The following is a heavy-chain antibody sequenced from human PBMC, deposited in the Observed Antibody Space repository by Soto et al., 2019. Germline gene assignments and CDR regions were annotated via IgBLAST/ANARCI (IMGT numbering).Heavy chain of an antibody. CDR1: GGTFSSYS. V-gene: IGHV1-69*01. D-gene: IGHD1-26*01. Sequence: QVQLVQSGAEVKKPGSSVKVSCKASGGTFSSYSINWVRQAPGQGLECMGAIIPFFGTANYAQKFQGRVTITADQSTSTAYMELSSLISEDPAVYYCARDGGRHSGGIDYWGQGTLVTVSS. CDR3: ARDGGRHSGGIDY. CDR2: IIPFFGTA. J-gene: IGHJ4*02.